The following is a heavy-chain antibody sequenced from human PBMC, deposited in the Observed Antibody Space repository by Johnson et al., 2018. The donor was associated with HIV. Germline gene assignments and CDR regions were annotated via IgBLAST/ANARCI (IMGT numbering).Heavy chain of an antibody. Sequence: VQLVESGGGLVKPGGSLRLSCAASGFTFSNAWMSWVRQAPGKGLEWVSVIYSGGSTYYADSVKGRFTISRDNSKNTLYLQMNSLRAEETAVYYCARAPERRGAFDIWGQGTVVTVSS. CDR3: ARAPERRGAFDI. CDR2: IYSGGST. CDR1: GFTFSNAW. V-gene: IGHV3-66*01. J-gene: IGHJ3*02. D-gene: IGHD1-1*01.